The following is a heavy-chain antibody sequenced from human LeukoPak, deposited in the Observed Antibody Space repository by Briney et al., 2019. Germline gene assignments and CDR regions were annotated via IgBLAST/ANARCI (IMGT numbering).Heavy chain of an antibody. V-gene: IGHV3-21*01. CDR2: ISSSSSYI. J-gene: IGHJ6*03. D-gene: IGHD3-3*01. CDR1: GFTFSSYS. Sequence: PGGSLRLSCAASGFTFSSYSMNWVRQAPGKGLEWVSSISSSSSYIYYAGSVKGRFTISRDNAKNSLYLQMNSLRAEDTAVYYCARDMAAILSYMDVWGKGTTVTVSS. CDR3: ARDMAAILSYMDV.